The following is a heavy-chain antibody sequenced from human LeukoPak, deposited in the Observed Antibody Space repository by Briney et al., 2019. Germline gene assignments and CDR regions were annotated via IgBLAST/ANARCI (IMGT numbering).Heavy chain of an antibody. CDR2: IYHSGST. D-gene: IGHD4-17*01. J-gene: IGHJ4*02. V-gene: IGHV4-30-2*01. CDR3: ARADYGAAFDY. Sequence: SETLSLTCAVSGGSISSGGYSWSWIRQPPGKGLEWIGYIYHSGSTYYNPSLKSRVTISVDRSKNQFSLKLSSVTAADAAVYYCARADYGAAFDYWGQGILVTVSS. CDR1: GGSISSGGYS.